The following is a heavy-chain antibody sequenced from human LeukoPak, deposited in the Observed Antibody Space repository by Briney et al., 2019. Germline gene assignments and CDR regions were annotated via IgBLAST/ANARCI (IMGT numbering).Heavy chain of an antibody. CDR2: IIPILGIV. Sequence: ASVKVSCKASGGTFSSYAISWVRQAPGQGLEWMGRIIPILGIVNYAQKFQGRVTITADKSTSTAYMELSSLRSEDTAVYYCARDDSSGPADYWGQGTLVTVSS. V-gene: IGHV1-69*04. CDR3: ARDDSSGPADY. J-gene: IGHJ4*02. D-gene: IGHD3-22*01. CDR1: GGTFSSYA.